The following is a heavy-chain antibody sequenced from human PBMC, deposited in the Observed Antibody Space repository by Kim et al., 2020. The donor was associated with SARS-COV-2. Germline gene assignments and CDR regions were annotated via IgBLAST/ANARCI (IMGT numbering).Heavy chain of an antibody. Sequence: SETLSLTCTVSGGSISSGGYYWSWIRQHPGKGLEWIGYIYYSGSTYYNPSLKSRVTISVDTSKNQFSLKLSSVTDADTAVYYCARGRTYGDYFEYFQDWGQVTLVTVSS. V-gene: IGHV4-31*03. D-gene: IGHD4-17*01. CDR2: IYYSGST. J-gene: IGHJ1*01. CDR3: ARGRTYGDYFEYFQD. CDR1: GGSISSGGYY.